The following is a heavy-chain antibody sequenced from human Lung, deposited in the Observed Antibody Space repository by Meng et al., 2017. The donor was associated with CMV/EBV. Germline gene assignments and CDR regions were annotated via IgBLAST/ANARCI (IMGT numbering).Heavy chain of an antibody. J-gene: IGHJ4*02. V-gene: IGHV3-20*04. CDR3: ARREYNSGYDY. Sequence: GGSXRLXCAASGFTFDDYGMSWVRQAPGKGLEWVSGINWNGGSTGYADSVKGRFTISRDNAKNSLYLQMNSLRDEDTALYYCARREYNSGYDYWGQGTLVTVSS. CDR1: GFTFDDYG. CDR2: INWNGGST. D-gene: IGHD5-12*01.